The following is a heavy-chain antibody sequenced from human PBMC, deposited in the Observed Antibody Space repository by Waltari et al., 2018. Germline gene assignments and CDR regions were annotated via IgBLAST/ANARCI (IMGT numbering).Heavy chain of an antibody. CDR2: MTASGLI. CDR3: AKDEGARLAPTFGMDA. CDR1: GFPFSLYP. V-gene: IGHV3-23*01. J-gene: IGHJ6*02. Sequence: EMQLLESGGDLVHPGGSLRLSCAASGFPFSLYPLHWVRQAPGKGLEWVAVMTASGLIHYGDSVKGRFTISRDNSKNTLYLQMNSLRVEDTARYYCAKDEGARLAPTFGMDAWGQGTTVIVSS. D-gene: IGHD3-3*01.